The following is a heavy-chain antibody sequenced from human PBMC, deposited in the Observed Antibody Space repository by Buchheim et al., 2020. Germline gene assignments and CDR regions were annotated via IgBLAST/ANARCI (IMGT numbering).Heavy chain of an antibody. CDR1: GDSIRAYN. CDR3: AREPYSSGWYFDY. D-gene: IGHD6-19*01. V-gene: IGHV4-59*01. Sequence: QVQLQASGPGLVQPSEPLSLTCTVSGDSIRAYNWNWIRQPPGKGLEWIGYISSSGNTNYNPSLKNRLTMSVDTSKNKFSLKLSSVTAADTATYYCAREPYSSGWYFDYWGQGSL. CDR2: ISSSGNT. J-gene: IGHJ4*02.